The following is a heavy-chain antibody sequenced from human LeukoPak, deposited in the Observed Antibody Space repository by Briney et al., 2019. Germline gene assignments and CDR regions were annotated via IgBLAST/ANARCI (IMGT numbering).Heavy chain of an antibody. Sequence: GGSLRPSCTASGFTFSIYAMSWVRQAPGRGLEWVSAITSSGDTTFYADSVRGRFTISRDNSKNTLYLQMSSLRAEDTAVFYCAKDRPNYFGSNGHYYRRNGDSWGQGTLVTVSS. V-gene: IGHV3-23*01. CDR3: AKDRPNYFGSNGHYYRRNGDS. CDR2: ITSSGDTT. D-gene: IGHD3-10*01. CDR1: GFTFSIYA. J-gene: IGHJ5*01.